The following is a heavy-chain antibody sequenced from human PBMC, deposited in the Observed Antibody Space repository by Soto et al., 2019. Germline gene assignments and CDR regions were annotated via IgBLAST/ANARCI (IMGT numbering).Heavy chain of an antibody. CDR3: ARAVDFWSGYYSGWFDP. J-gene: IGHJ5*02. CDR2: ISAYNGNT. CDR1: GYTFTSYG. Sequence: QVQLVQSGAEVKKPGASVKVSCKASGYTFTSYGISWVRQAPGQGLEWMGWISAYNGNTNYAQKLQGRVTRTTDTSTSTAYMELRSLRSDDTAVYYCARAVDFWSGYYSGWFDPWGQGTLVTVSS. D-gene: IGHD3-3*01. V-gene: IGHV1-18*01.